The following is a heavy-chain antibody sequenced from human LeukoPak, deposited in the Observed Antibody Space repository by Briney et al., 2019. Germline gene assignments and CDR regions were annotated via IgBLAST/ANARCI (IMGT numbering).Heavy chain of an antibody. CDR2: IYTTGST. Sequence: SETLSLTCSVSGVSIANTFYYWNWLRQPAGKGLEWIGRIYTTGSTDYNPSLKSRVTISLDAARNQFSLKVSSVTAADTAVYYCARRQEGHDYWGQGTLVTVSS. V-gene: IGHV4-61*02. J-gene: IGHJ4*02. CDR3: ARRQEGHDY. CDR1: GVSIANTFYY.